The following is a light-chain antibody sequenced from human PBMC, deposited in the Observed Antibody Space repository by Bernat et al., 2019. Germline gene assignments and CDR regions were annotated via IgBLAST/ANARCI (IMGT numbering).Light chain of an antibody. CDR3: QQSYTFFT. CDR1: QSISTS. J-gene: IGKJ3*01. V-gene: IGKV1-39*01. CDR2: GAS. Sequence: DIQMTQSPSSLSASVGDRVTITCRASQSISTSLNWYQQKTGKAPKLLIYGASNLQGGAQSRFSGSGSGTDFTLTISSLQPEDSATYFCQQSYTFFTFGPGTKVDI.